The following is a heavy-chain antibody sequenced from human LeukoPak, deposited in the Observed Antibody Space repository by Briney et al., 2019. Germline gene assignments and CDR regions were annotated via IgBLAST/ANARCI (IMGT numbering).Heavy chain of an antibody. Sequence: GGSLRLSCAASGFTVSSNYMSWVRQAPGKGLEWVSVIYSGGSTYYADSVKGRFTISRDNSKNTLYLQMNSLRAEDTAVYYCARRNDVAVAGIDVWGQGTLVTVSS. J-gene: IGHJ4*02. CDR1: GFTVSSNY. CDR2: IYSGGST. V-gene: IGHV3-53*01. D-gene: IGHD6-19*01. CDR3: ARRNDVAVAGIDV.